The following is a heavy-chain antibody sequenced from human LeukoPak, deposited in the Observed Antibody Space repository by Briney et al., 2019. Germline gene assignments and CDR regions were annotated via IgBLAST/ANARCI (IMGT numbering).Heavy chain of an antibody. V-gene: IGHV1-2*02. D-gene: IGHD2-15*01. CDR2: INPNSGGT. CDR1: GYTFTGYY. CDR3: ARVGTSVVVAATVGSWFDP. J-gene: IGHJ5*02. Sequence: ASVKVSCKASGYTFTGYYMHWVRQAPGQGLEWMGWINPNSGGTNYAQRFQGRVTMTTDTSTSTAYMELRSLRSDDTAVYYCARVGTSVVVAATVGSWFDPWGQGTLVTVSS.